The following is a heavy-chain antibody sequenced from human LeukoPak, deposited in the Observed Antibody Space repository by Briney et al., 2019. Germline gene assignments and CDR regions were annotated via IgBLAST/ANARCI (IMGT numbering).Heavy chain of an antibody. D-gene: IGHD6-19*01. Sequence: PSETLSLTCTVSGGSISSYYWSWIRQPPGKGLEWIGYIYYSGSTNYNPSLKSRVTISVDTSKNQFSLKLSSVTAADTAVYYCARHASGWSYYFDYWGQGTLVTVSS. V-gene: IGHV4-59*08. J-gene: IGHJ4*02. CDR3: ARHASGWSYYFDY. CDR2: IYYSGST. CDR1: GGSISSYY.